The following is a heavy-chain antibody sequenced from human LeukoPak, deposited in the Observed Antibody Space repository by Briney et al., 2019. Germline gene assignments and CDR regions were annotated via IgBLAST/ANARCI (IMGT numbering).Heavy chain of an antibody. CDR3: ARMGGYGDLD. D-gene: IGHD4-17*01. Sequence: LVWVSRINSDGSSTSYADSVKGRFTISRDNAKNTLYLQMNSLRAEDTAVYYCARMGGYGDLDWGQGTLVTVSS. V-gene: IGHV3-74*01. J-gene: IGHJ4*02. CDR2: INSDGSST.